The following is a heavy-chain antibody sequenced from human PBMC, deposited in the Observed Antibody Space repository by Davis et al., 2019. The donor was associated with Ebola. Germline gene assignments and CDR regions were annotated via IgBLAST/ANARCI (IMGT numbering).Heavy chain of an antibody. Sequence: SLRLSCAASGFTFDDYAMHWVRQAPGKGLEWVSGISWNSGSIGYADSVKGRFTISRDNAKNSLYLQMNSLRAEDTALYYCAKGGYQLLLVYIDYWGQGTLVTVSS. CDR3: AKGGYQLLLVYIDY. V-gene: IGHV3-9*01. J-gene: IGHJ4*02. CDR2: ISWNSGSI. CDR1: GFTFDDYA. D-gene: IGHD2-2*01.